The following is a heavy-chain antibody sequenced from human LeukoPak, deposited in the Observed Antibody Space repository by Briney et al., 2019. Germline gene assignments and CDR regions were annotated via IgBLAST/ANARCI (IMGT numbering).Heavy chain of an antibody. Sequence: SETLSLTCTVSGGSISSSSYYWGWIRQPPGKGLEWIGSIYYSGSTYYNPSLKSRVTISVDTSKNQFSLKLSSVTAADTAVYYRARHASYDFWSGSYYYYYYMDVWGKGTTVTVSS. CDR1: GGSISSSSYY. CDR3: ARHASYDFWSGSYYYYYYMDV. V-gene: IGHV4-39*01. J-gene: IGHJ6*03. D-gene: IGHD3-3*01. CDR2: IYYSGST.